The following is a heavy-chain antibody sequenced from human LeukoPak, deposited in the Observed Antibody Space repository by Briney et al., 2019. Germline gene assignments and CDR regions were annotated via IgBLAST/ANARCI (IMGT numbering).Heavy chain of an antibody. CDR3: ARDRTTRGWFDP. CDR1: GGSISSYY. Sequence: SETLSLTCTVSGGSISSYYWSWIRQPPGKGLEWIGYIYYSGSTNYNPSLKSRVTISVDTSKNQFSLHLNSVTPEDTAVYYCARDRTTRGWFDPWGQGTLVTVSS. D-gene: IGHD4-17*01. J-gene: IGHJ5*02. V-gene: IGHV4-59*12. CDR2: IYYSGST.